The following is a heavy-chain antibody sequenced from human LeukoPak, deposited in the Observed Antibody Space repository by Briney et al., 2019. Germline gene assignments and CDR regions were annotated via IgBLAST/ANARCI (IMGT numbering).Heavy chain of an antibody. CDR2: TNQDGSRE. J-gene: IGHJ5*02. V-gene: IGHV3-7*01. Sequence: GGSLRLSCAASGFTFDDYAMHWVRQGPGKGLEWVANTNQDGSREKYADSVRGRFTVSRDNAKNSVYLQMNSLGVEDTAIYYCARDSGWTFDPWGQGTLVTVSS. D-gene: IGHD6-19*01. CDR3: ARDSGWTFDP. CDR1: GFTFDDYA.